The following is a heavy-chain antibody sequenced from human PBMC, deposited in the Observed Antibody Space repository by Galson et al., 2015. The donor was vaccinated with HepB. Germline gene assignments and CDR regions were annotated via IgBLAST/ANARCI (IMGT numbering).Heavy chain of an antibody. J-gene: IGHJ3*01. D-gene: IGHD7-27*01. CDR1: GFSLSTDGVR. Sequence: PALVKPTQTLTLTCTFSGFSLSTDGVRVGWIRQSPGKALVWVARIDWDDDKFYRSSLKTRLTISKDTSKNQVVLTMTNMDPVDTGTYYCARIRAWGGLFEAWGQGTMVTVSS. CDR2: IDWDDDK. V-gene: IGHV2-70*04. CDR3: ARIRAWGGLFEA.